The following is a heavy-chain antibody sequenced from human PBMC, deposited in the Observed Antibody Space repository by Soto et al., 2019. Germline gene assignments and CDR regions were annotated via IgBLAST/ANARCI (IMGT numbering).Heavy chain of an antibody. CDR1: GYTFTGHY. CDR2: INPNSGAT. CDR3: ARVGNAFCNTEGCPHYYGMDV. J-gene: IGHJ6*02. D-gene: IGHD1-26*01. Sequence: QVQLVQSGAELKRPGASVKVSCKASGYTFTGHYIHWVRQAPGQGHEWMGWINPNSGATKFGQKFQDWVTLTRDTSISTVYMALTRLTADDTAVYFCARVGNAFCNTEGCPHYYGMDVWGQGTTVVVS. V-gene: IGHV1-2*04.